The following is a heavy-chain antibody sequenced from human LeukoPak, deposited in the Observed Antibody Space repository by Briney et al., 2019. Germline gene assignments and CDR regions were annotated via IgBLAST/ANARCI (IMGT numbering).Heavy chain of an antibody. CDR1: GNYW. D-gene: IGHD2/OR15-2a*01. V-gene: IGHV3-74*01. J-gene: IGHJ4*02. CDR3: VSFYETY. CDR2: INSDGSWT. Sequence: GGSLRLSCAASGNYWMHWVRQAPGKGLVWVSHINSDGSWTSYADSVKGRFTISKDNAKYTVYLQMNSLRAEDTAVYYCVSFYETYWGRGTLVTVSS.